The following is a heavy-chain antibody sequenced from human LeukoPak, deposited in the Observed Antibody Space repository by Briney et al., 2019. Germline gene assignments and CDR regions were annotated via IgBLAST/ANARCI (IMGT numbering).Heavy chain of an antibody. J-gene: IGHJ4*02. Sequence: SETLSLTCTVSGGSISSYYWSWIRQPPGKGLEWMGYIYYSGSTNYNPSLKSRVTISVDTSKNQFSLKLSSVTAADTAVYYCARLRALTSIAARSGWIDYWGQGTLVTVSS. CDR3: ARLRALTSIAARSGWIDY. CDR2: IYYSGST. CDR1: GGSISSYY. V-gene: IGHV4-59*01. D-gene: IGHD6-6*01.